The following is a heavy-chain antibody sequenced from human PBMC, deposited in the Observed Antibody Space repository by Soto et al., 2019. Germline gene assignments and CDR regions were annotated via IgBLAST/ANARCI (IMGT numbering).Heavy chain of an antibody. V-gene: IGHV1-24*01. CDR3: ATARGQWLVHYYYYGMDV. J-gene: IGHJ6*02. CDR2: FDPEDGET. Sequence: ASVKVSCKVSGYTLTELSMHWVRQAPGKGLEWMGGFDPEDGETIYAQKFQGRVTMTEDTSTDTAYMELSSLRSEDTAVYYCATARGQWLVHYYYYGMDVWSQGTTVTVSS. CDR1: GYTLTELS. D-gene: IGHD6-19*01.